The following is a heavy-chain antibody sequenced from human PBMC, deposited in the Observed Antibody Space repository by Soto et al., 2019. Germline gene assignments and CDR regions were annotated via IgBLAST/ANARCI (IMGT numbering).Heavy chain of an antibody. Sequence: GGSLRLSCAASGFTLSSYSINWVRQAPGKGLEWVSYISRASSTIYYADSVKSRFTISRDNAKNSLYLQMNSLRDEDTAVYYCARDTYSSSRWGFFDYWGQGTLVTVSS. D-gene: IGHD6-13*01. J-gene: IGHJ4*02. CDR3: ARDTYSSSRWGFFDY. CDR2: ISRASSTI. V-gene: IGHV3-48*02. CDR1: GFTLSSYS.